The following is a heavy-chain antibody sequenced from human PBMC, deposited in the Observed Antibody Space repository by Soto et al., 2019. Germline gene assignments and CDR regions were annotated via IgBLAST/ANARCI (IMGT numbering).Heavy chain of an antibody. V-gene: IGHV4-31*03. CDR1: GGSISSGGYY. D-gene: IGHD3-9*01. Sequence: SETLSLTCTVSGGSISSGGYYWSWIRQHPGKGLEWIGYIYYSGSTYYNPSLKSRVTISVDTSKNQFSLKLSSVTAADTAVYYCARVGYYDILTGPVYWGQGTLVTVSS. CDR3: ARVGYYDILTGPVY. CDR2: IYYSGST. J-gene: IGHJ4*02.